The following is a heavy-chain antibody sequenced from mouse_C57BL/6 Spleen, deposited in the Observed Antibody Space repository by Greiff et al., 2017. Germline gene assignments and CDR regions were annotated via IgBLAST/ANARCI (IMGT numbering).Heavy chain of an antibody. D-gene: IGHD1-1*01. Sequence: QVQLQQPGAELVKPGASVKMSCKASGYTFTSYWITWVKQRPGQGLEWIGDIYPGSGSTNYNEKFKSKATLTVDTSSSTAYMELNSLTSEDSAVYYCARHGSSSAWFAYWGQGTLVTVSA. CDR2: IYPGSGST. J-gene: IGHJ3*01. CDR3: ARHGSSSAWFAY. CDR1: GYTFTSYW. V-gene: IGHV1-55*01.